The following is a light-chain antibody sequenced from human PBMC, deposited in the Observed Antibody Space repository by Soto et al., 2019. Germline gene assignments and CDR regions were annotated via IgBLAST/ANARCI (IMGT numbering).Light chain of an antibody. CDR3: CSYAGGSPPYV. Sequence: QSALTQPASVSGSPGQSITISCTGTSSDVGSYNLVSWYQQHPGKAPKLIIYEGSTRPSGVSNRFSGSKSGNTASLTISGLQAEDEADYYCCSYAGGSPPYVFGTGTKLTVL. CDR2: EGS. J-gene: IGLJ1*01. V-gene: IGLV2-23*01. CDR1: SSDVGSYNL.